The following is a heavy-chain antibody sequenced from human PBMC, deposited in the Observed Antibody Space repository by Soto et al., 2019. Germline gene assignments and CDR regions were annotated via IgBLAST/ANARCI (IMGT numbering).Heavy chain of an antibody. J-gene: IGHJ4*02. V-gene: IGHV3-9*01. Sequence: GGSLRLSCAASGFTFDDYAMHWVRQAPGKGLEWVSGISWNSGSIGYADSVKGRFTISRDNAKNSLYLQMNSLRAEDTALYYCAKVISLGSSGWAPFDYWGQGTLVTVSS. CDR3: AKVISLGSSGWAPFDY. CDR2: ISWNSGSI. CDR1: GFTFDDYA. D-gene: IGHD6-19*01.